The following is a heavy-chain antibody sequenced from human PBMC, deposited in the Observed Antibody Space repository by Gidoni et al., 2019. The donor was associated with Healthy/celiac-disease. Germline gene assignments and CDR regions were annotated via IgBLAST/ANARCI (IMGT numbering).Heavy chain of an antibody. D-gene: IGHD3-9*01. Sequence: EVQLVESGGGLVQPGGSLRLSCAASGFTFSSYSMNWVRQAPGKGLEWVSYISSSSSTIYYADSVKGRFTISRDNAKNSLYLQMNSLRAEDTAVYYCASQGETYYDILTGYYTGPFDYWGQGTLVTVSS. CDR2: ISSSSSTI. J-gene: IGHJ4*02. V-gene: IGHV3-48*01. CDR3: ASQGETYYDILTGYYTGPFDY. CDR1: GFTFSSYS.